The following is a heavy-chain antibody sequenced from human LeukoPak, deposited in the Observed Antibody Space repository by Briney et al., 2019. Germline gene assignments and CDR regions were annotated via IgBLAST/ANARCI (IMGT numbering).Heavy chain of an antibody. CDR2: VYYGGAA. V-gene: IGHV4-39*01. J-gene: IGHJ6*02. CDR1: GGSIDSSGSY. CDR3: ARLFSRGWPYYYGLGA. D-gene: IGHD6-19*01. Sequence: PSETLSLTCTVSGGSIDSSGSYWGWIRQPPGTGLEWIGCVYYGGAAYYNPSLKSRFTISADLSKNQFSLSLMSVTAADTALYYCARLFSRGWPYYYGLGAWGQGTTVTVSS.